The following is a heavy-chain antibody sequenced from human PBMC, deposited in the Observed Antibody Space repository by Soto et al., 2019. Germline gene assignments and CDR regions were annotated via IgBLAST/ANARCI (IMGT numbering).Heavy chain of an antibody. CDR1: GGSISVYY. CDR3: ARGVGSSPPRY. CDR2: IYDSGSP. V-gene: IGHV4-59*01. D-gene: IGHD1-26*01. J-gene: IGHJ4*02. Sequence: SETLSLTCTISGGSISVYYWSWIRQPPGQALEWIGYIYDSGSPYYNPSLRSRVIISADTSKNQISLKLTSATAADTAVYYCARGVGSSPPRYWGRGTLVTVSS.